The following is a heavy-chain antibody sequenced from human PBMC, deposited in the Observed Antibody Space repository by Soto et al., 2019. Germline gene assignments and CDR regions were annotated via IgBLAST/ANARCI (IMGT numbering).Heavy chain of an antibody. J-gene: IGHJ4*02. V-gene: IGHV3-11*01. CDR1: GFSLGDHY. CDR3: ARELLNDYIWGSLGY. Sequence: QVLLVESGGDLVKPGGSLRLSCAASGFSLGDHYMAWVRQAPGKGLEWLSYISPSGNTVYYADSVKGRLVVSRDNAKNSLYLQMRTVRAEDTAVYFCARELLNDYIWGSLGYWGQGTLVSVSS. D-gene: IGHD3-16*01. CDR2: ISPSGNTV.